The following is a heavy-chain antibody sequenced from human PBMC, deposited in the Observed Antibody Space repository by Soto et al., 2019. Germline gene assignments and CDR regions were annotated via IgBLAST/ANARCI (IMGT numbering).Heavy chain of an antibody. V-gene: IGHV3-7*03. J-gene: IGHJ5*02. CDR3: ARVRLSSSTHNWFDP. CDR2: INQDGSQQ. Sequence: PGGSLRLSCVDSGFTFSNSWMIWVRQAPGKGPEWVANINQDGSQQYYVDSMKGRFTISRDNAKSSLYLQMNSLRADDTAVYYCARVRLSSSTHNWFDPWGQGTLVTVSS. D-gene: IGHD2-2*01. CDR1: GFTFSNSW.